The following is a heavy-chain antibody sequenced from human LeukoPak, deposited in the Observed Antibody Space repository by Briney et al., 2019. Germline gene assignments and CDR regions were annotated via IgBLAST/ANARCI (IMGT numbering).Heavy chain of an antibody. J-gene: IGHJ5*02. CDR1: GGSISSYY. CDR3: APWPAAGISWFDP. V-gene: IGHV4-59*01. CDR2: IYYSGST. D-gene: IGHD6-13*01. Sequence: PSETLSLTCTVSGGSISSYYWSWIRQPPGKGLEWIGYIYYSGSTNYNPSLKSRVTISVDTSKNQFSLKLSSVTAADTAVYYCAPWPAAGISWFDPWGQGTLVTVSS.